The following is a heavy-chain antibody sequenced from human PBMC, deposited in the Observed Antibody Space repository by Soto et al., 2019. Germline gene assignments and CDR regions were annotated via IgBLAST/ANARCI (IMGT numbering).Heavy chain of an antibody. V-gene: IGHV3-33*03. CDR1: GITFNNYG. CDR2: IWYDGSYK. J-gene: IGHJ4*02. CDR3: AKDRVREYGDYSIDY. D-gene: IGHD4-17*01. Sequence: PVGSLRLSCAASGITFNNYGMHWVRQAPGKGLEWLAVIWYDGSYKYYADSVKGRFTISRDNSKNTQYLQMNSLGAEDTAIYYCAKDRVREYGDYSIDYWGQGTLVTVSS.